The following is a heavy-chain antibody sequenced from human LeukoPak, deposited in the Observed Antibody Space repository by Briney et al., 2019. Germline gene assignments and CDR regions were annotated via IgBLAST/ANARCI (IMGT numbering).Heavy chain of an antibody. CDR1: GFTFSSYW. V-gene: IGHV3-74*01. CDR3: ARDRIPAADYYYYGMDV. Sequence: GGSLRLSCATSGFTFSSYWMHWVRQAPGKGLVWVSRINTDGSRLGYADSVKGRFTISRDNAKNSLYLQMNSLRAEDTAAYYCARDRIPAADYYYYGMDVWGQGTTVTVSS. CDR2: INTDGSRL. J-gene: IGHJ6*02. D-gene: IGHD2-2*01.